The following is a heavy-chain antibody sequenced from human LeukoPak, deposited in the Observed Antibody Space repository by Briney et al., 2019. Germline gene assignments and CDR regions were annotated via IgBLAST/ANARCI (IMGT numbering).Heavy chain of an antibody. CDR3: ARRYHYDSSGYQFDY. D-gene: IGHD3-22*01. J-gene: IGHJ4*02. V-gene: IGHV3-74*01. Sequence: QPRGSLRLSCAASGFTFRTFWMHWVRQAPGKGLGWVSRIDVEGTTTTYADSVKGRFTISRDNAKNTLYLQMNSLRAEDTAVYYCARRYHYDSSGYQFDYWGQGTLVTVSS. CDR2: IDVEGTTT. CDR1: GFTFRTFW.